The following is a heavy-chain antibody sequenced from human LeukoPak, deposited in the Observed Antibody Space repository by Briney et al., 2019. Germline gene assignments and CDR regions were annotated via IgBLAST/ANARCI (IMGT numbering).Heavy chain of an antibody. CDR3: ASGGYYEVDY. CDR1: GFTFSDYY. V-gene: IGHV3-11*01. Sequence: PGGSLRLSCAASGFTFSDYYMSWTRQAPGKGLEWVSYISRSGNTIYYADSVKGRFTISRDNAKHSLYLQMNSLRAEDTAVYYCASGGYYEVDYWGQGTLVTVSS. J-gene: IGHJ4*02. CDR2: ISRSGNTI. D-gene: IGHD3-22*01.